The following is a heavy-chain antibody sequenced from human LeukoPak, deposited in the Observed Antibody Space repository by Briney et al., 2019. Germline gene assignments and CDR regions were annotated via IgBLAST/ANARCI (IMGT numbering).Heavy chain of an antibody. D-gene: IGHD6-13*01. J-gene: IGHJ6*02. V-gene: IGHV3-30*18. CDR2: ISYDGSNK. Sequence: GGSLRLSCAASGFTFSSYGMHWVRQAPGKGLEWVAVISYDGSNKCYADSVKGRFTISRDNSKNTLYLQMNSLRAEDTAVYYCAKETVYSSSWSYYYYGMDVWGQGTTVTVSS. CDR3: AKETVYSSSWSYYYYGMDV. CDR1: GFTFSSYG.